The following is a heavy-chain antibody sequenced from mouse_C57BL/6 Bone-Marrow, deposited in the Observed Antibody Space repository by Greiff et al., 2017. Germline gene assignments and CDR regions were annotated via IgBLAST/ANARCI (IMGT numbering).Heavy chain of an antibody. D-gene: IGHD3-2*02. CDR2: IWTGGGT. CDR3: ARLLRLSWIAY. V-gene: IGHV2-9-1*01. J-gene: IGHJ3*01. CDR1: GFSLPSYA. Sequence: VMLVESGPGLVAPSQSLSITCTVSGFSLPSYAISWVRQPPGKGLEWLGVIWTGGGTNYNSALKSRLSISKDNSKSQVFLKMNRLQTDYAAGYYCARLLRLSWIAYWGQGTLVTVSA.